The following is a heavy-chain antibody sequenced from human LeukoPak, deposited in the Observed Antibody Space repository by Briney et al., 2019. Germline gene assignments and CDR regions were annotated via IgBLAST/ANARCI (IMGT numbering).Heavy chain of an antibody. V-gene: IGHV3-21*01. CDR2: ISSSSSYI. J-gene: IGHJ4*02. CDR3: ARVLVDYFDY. CDR1: GFTFSSYS. Sequence: PGGSLRLSCAASGFTFSSYSMNWVRQAPGKGLEWVSSISSSSSYIYCADSVKGRFTISRDKAKNSLYLQMNSLRAEDTAVYYCARVLVDYFDYWGQGTLVTVSS.